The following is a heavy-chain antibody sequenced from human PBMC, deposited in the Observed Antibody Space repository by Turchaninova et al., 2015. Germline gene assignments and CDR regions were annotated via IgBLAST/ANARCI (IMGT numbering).Heavy chain of an antibody. Sequence: QVQLQESGPGLVKTSETLSLTCTVSGASVDSLSWSWIRQPPGEGLQWIGYFSYGGTTLYNSSLKSRLTMSLDPSKNQFSLKLESVTAADTAVYYCARQTSPAGWHSFDYWGQGTLITVSS. CDR3: ARQTSPAGWHSFDY. J-gene: IGHJ4*02. D-gene: IGHD6-19*01. CDR1: GASVDSLS. V-gene: IGHV4-59*08. CDR2: FSYGGTT.